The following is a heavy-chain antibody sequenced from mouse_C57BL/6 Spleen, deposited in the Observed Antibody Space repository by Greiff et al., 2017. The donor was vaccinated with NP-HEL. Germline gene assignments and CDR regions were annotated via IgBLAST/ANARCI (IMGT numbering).Heavy chain of an antibody. Sequence: QVQLQQSGAELARPGASVKLSCKASGYTFTSYGISWVKQRTGQGLEWIGEIYPRSGNTYYNEKFKGKATLTADKSSSTAYMELRSLTSEDSAVYFCARWAYYRNYPYAMDYWGQGTSVTVSS. J-gene: IGHJ4*01. CDR1: GYTFTSYG. CDR3: ARWAYYRNYPYAMDY. V-gene: IGHV1-81*01. CDR2: IYPRSGNT. D-gene: IGHD2-5*01.